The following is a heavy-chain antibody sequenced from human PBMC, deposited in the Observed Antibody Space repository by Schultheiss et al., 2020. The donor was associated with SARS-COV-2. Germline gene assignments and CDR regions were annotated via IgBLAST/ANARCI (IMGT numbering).Heavy chain of an antibody. D-gene: IGHD2-2*01. CDR3: ARGPATDAFDI. CDR2: INHSGST. CDR1: GFSLSTSGMC. J-gene: IGHJ3*02. Sequence: SGPTLVKPTQTLTLTCTFSGFSLSTSGMCVSWIRQPPGKGLEWIGEINHSGSTNYNPSLKSRVTISVDTSKNQFSLKLSSVTAADTAVYYCARGPATDAFDIWGQGTMVTVSS. V-gene: IGHV4-61*08.